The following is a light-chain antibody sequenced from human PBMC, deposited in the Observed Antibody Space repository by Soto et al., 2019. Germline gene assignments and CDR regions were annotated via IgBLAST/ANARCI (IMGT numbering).Light chain of an antibody. J-gene: IGKJ2*02. V-gene: IGKV3-11*01. CDR2: DAS. CDR3: QQRSSWPRGT. Sequence: IVLTQSLATLSLSPGERATLSCRASQSVSSYLAWYQQKPGQAPRLLIHDASNRATGIPARFSGSGSGTDFTLTISSLESEDFALYFCQQRSSWPRGTFGQPTKLKIK. CDR1: QSVSSY.